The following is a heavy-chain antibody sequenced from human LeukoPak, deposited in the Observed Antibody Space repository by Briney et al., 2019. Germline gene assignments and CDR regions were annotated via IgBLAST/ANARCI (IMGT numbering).Heavy chain of an antibody. D-gene: IGHD4-17*01. Sequence: GGSLRLSCGASGFTFSSYAMTWVRQAPGKGLEWVSYISNSGSFKNYADSVKGRFTISRDNAKNSVYLQMNSLRVDDTAVYYCAGPGDFGDGRDPAHNWFDPWGQGTLVTVSS. V-gene: IGHV3-21*05. CDR2: ISNSGSFK. CDR1: GFTFSSYA. J-gene: IGHJ5*02. CDR3: AGPGDFGDGRDPAHNWFDP.